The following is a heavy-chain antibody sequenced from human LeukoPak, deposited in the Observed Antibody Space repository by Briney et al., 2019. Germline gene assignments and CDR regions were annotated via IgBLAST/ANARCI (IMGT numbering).Heavy chain of an antibody. CDR1: GFTSSSYS. D-gene: IGHD6-19*01. J-gene: IGHJ4*02. CDR2: ISSSSSYI. CDR3: ARDRGSGWLDY. Sequence: GGSLRLSCAASGFTSSSYSMNWVRQAPGKGLEWVSSISSSSSYIFYADSVKGRFTISSDNANNSLYLQMNSLRAEDTAVYYCARDRGSGWLDYWGQGTLVTVSS. V-gene: IGHV3-21*04.